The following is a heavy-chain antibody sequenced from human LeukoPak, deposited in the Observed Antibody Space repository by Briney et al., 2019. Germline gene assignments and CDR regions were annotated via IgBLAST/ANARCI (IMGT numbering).Heavy chain of an antibody. CDR3: ARGDVVVPAAIGFPLLLRSPLDY. V-gene: IGHV3-64*01. Sequence: SGGSLRLSCAASGFTFSSYAMHWVRQAPGKGLEYVSAISSNGGSTYYANSVKGRFTISRDNSKNTLYLQMGSLRAEDMAVYYCARGDVVVPAAIGFPLLLRSPLDYWGQGTLVTVSS. D-gene: IGHD2-2*01. J-gene: IGHJ4*02. CDR2: ISSNGGST. CDR1: GFTFSSYA.